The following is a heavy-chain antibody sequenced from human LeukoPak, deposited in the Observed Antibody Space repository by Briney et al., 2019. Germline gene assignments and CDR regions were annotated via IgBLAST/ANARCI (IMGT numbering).Heavy chain of an antibody. CDR2: ISSSGSTI. J-gene: IGHJ4*02. Sequence: GGSLRLSCAASGFTFSNAWMSWVRQAPGKGLEWVSYISSSGSTIYYADSVKGRFTISRDNAKNSLYLQMNSLRAEDTAVYYCARRAVLMHLDYWGQGTLVTVSS. V-gene: IGHV3-11*01. D-gene: IGHD3-16*01. CDR1: GFTFSNAW. CDR3: ARRAVLMHLDY.